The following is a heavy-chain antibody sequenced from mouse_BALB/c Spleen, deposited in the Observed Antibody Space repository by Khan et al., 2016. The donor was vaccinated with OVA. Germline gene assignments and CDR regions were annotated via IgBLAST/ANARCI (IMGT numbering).Heavy chain of an antibody. CDR2: IYPGNSDT. Sequence: VQLQQSGTVLARPGASVKMSCKASGYTFTNYWMHWVKQRPGQGLEWIGTIYPGNSDTNYNQKFTGKAKLTAVTSTSTAYMELSSLTNEDSAVYYCARNGFENYDILDYWGQGTTLTVSS. CDR3: ARNGFENYDILDY. CDR1: GYTFTNYW. V-gene: IGHV1-5*01. J-gene: IGHJ2*01. D-gene: IGHD1-1*01.